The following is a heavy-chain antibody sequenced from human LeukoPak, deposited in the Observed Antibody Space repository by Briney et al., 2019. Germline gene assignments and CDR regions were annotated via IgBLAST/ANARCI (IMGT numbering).Heavy chain of an antibody. CDR3: ARHLDYYGSGTYEY. J-gene: IGHJ4*02. D-gene: IGHD3-10*01. Sequence: SETLSLTCTVSGGSISSYYWSWIRQPPGKGLEWIGYIHSSGYTNYNPSLKSRVTMSIDTSKNQFSLKLSSVTAADTAVYYCARHLDYYGSGTYEYWGQRTLVTVSS. CDR2: IHSSGYT. CDR1: GGSISSYY. V-gene: IGHV4-59*08.